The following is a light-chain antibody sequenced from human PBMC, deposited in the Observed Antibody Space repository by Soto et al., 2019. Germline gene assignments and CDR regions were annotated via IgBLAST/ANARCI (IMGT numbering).Light chain of an antibody. V-gene: IGKV3-15*01. CDR3: QHYINWKFT. J-gene: IGKJ3*01. CDR1: QSVSSN. CDR2: GAS. Sequence: EIVMTQSPATLSVSPGERATLSCRASQSVSSNLAWYQQKPGQAPRLLIHGASTRATAIPARFSGSGFGTDVTITLSSVQSEDFALYYCQHYINWKFTFGPGNKVDI.